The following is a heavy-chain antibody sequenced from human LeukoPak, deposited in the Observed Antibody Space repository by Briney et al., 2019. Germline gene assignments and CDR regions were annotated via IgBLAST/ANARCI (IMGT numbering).Heavy chain of an antibody. CDR3: VRGPDLNGVYWYFDL. Sequence: SETLSLTCTVSGGSISSYYWNWIRQPPGKGLQWIGYIHYSGSTNYNPSLKSRVTISVDTSKNQFSLKLSSVTAADTAVYYCVRGPDLNGVYWYFDLWGRGTLVTVSS. J-gene: IGHJ2*01. CDR1: GGSISSYY. CDR2: IHYSGST. D-gene: IGHD2-8*01. V-gene: IGHV4-59*01.